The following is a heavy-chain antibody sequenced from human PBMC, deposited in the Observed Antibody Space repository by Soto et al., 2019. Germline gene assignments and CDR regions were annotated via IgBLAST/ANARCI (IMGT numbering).Heavy chain of an antibody. V-gene: IGHV3-9*01. D-gene: IGHD6-19*01. Sequence: EVQLVESGGGLVQPGRSLKLSCAASGFTFHDYAMHWVRQGQGKGLECVSGITWNSGSIDYADSVKGRFTISRDNAKNSLYLQMNSLRPEDTALYYCAKDIREYSSGWTYFDYWGHGTLVTVSS. J-gene: IGHJ4*01. CDR1: GFTFHDYA. CDR2: ITWNSGSI. CDR3: AKDIREYSSGWTYFDY.